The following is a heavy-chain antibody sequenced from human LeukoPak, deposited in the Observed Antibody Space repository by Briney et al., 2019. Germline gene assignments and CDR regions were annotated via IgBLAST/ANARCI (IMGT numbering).Heavy chain of an antibody. Sequence: GGSLRLSCAASGFTFSNYFMHWVRQAPGKGLEWVADIASDGSHTFYVESVKGRFTISRDNSKNTLYLQMNSLGPEDTAVYFCARERQDTVIHSGAFNIWGQGTMVTVSS. J-gene: IGHJ3*02. V-gene: IGHV3-30-3*01. CDR3: ARERQDTVIHSGAFNI. D-gene: IGHD2-21*02. CDR2: IASDGSHT. CDR1: GFTFSNYF.